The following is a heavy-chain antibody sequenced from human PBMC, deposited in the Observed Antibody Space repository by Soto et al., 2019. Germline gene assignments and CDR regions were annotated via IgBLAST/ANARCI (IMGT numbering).Heavy chain of an antibody. D-gene: IGHD6-13*01. V-gene: IGHV3-43D*03. J-gene: IGHJ6*02. CDR1: GFTFDDYA. CDR2: ISWDGGST. Sequence: GGSLRLSCAASGFTFDDYAMHWVRQAPGKGLEWVSLISWDGGSTYYADSVKGRFTISRDNSKNSLYLQMNSLRAEDTAVYYCARELRGYSSSWYYYYGMDVWGQGTTVTISS. CDR3: ARELRGYSSSWYYYYGMDV.